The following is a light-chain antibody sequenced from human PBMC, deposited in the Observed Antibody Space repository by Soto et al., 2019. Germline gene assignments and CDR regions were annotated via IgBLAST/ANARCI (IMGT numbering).Light chain of an antibody. J-gene: IGLJ1*01. CDR3: SSYTTSNTRQIV. V-gene: IGLV2-14*03. CDR1: SSDVGGYNY. CDR2: DVS. Sequence: QSVLTQPASVSGSPGQSITISCTGTSSDVGGYNYVSWYQHHPGKAPKLIIYDVSNRPSGVSNRFSGSKSGNTASLTISGLQPEDEAVYYCSSYTTSNTRQIVFGTGTNVTVL.